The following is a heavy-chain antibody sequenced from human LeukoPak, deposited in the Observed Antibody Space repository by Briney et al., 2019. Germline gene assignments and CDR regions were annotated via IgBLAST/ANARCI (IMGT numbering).Heavy chain of an antibody. V-gene: IGHV1-2*06. CDR1: GYTFTGYY. J-gene: IGHJ5*02. Sequence: ASVKVSCKASGYTFTGYYMHWVRQAPGQGLEWMGRINPNSGGTNYAQKFQGRVTMTRDTSISTAYMELSGLRSDDTAVYYCARDQSTVPFDPWGQGTLVTVSS. CDR3: ARDQSTVPFDP. D-gene: IGHD4-11*01. CDR2: INPNSGGT.